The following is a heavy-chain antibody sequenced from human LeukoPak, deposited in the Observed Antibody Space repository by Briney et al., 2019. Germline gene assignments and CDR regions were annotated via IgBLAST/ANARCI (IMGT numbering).Heavy chain of an antibody. Sequence: ASVKVSCKASGYTFTSYYMHWVRQAAGQGLEWMGIINPSGGRTTYAQTFQGRVTMTRDTSTSTVYMELSSLRSEDTAVYYCARCITMIRGVISVGAGIGSQPKRYYYYYYMDVWGKGTTVTISS. CDR1: GYTFTSYY. CDR2: INPSGGRT. CDR3: ARCITMIRGVISVGAGIGSQPKRYYYYYYMDV. V-gene: IGHV1-46*01. J-gene: IGHJ6*03. D-gene: IGHD3-10*01.